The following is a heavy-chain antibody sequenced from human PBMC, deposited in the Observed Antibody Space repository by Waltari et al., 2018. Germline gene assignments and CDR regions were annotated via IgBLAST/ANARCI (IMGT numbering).Heavy chain of an antibody. D-gene: IGHD6-19*01. J-gene: IGHJ4*02. Sequence: QVQLQESGPGLVKPSETLSLTCTVSGGSISSYYWSWIRQPAGKGLEWIGRIYTSGSTNYNPSLKRRFTMSVDTSKNQFSLKLSSVTAADTAVYYCARDEGVIAVAGGASFDYWGQGTLVTVSS. CDR1: GGSISSYY. CDR3: ARDEGVIAVAGGASFDY. V-gene: IGHV4-4*07. CDR2: IYTSGST.